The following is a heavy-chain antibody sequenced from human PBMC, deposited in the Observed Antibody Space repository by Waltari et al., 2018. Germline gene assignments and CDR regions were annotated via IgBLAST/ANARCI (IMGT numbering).Heavy chain of an antibody. CDR1: GDVVSTSSAT. D-gene: IGHD3-10*01. V-gene: IGHV6-1*01. CDR3: AREGVIRGAYDAFDI. CDR2: IYLYSKWSH. Sequence: QVQLRQAGPGLGKPSQTPRLTCATAGDVVSTSSATWNWIRQSPSRGLEWLGRIYLYSKWSHDYATSVQSRITIIPDTSKNQFSLQLTSVSPEDTAVYYCAREGVIRGAYDAFDIWGQGTMVTVSS. J-gene: IGHJ3*02.